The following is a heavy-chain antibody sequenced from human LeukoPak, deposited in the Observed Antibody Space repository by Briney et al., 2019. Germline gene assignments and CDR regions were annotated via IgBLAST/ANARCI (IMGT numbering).Heavy chain of an antibody. D-gene: IGHD6-13*01. Sequence: SETLSLTCAVSGGSFSDFYWNWIRQPPGKGLEWIGYIYYSGSTNYNPSLKSRVTISVDTSKNQFSLKLSSVTAADTAVYYCARVEYSSSWYGRWFDPWGQGTLVTVSS. CDR3: ARVEYSSSWYGRWFDP. CDR2: IYYSGST. J-gene: IGHJ5*02. V-gene: IGHV4-59*01. CDR1: GGSFSDFY.